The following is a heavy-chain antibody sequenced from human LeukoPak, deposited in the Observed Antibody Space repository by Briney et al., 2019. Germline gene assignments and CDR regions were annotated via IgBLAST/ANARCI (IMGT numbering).Heavy chain of an antibody. D-gene: IGHD6-13*01. CDR1: GFTFSSYS. CDR3: ASSLYSSSWYLDY. J-gene: IGHJ4*02. Sequence: GGSLRLSCAASGFTFSSYSMNWVRQAPGKGLEWVSYISSSSSTIYCADSVKGRFTISRDNAKNTLYLQMNSLRAEDTAVYYCASSLYSSSWYLDYWGQGTLVTVSS. V-gene: IGHV3-48*04. CDR2: ISSSSSTI.